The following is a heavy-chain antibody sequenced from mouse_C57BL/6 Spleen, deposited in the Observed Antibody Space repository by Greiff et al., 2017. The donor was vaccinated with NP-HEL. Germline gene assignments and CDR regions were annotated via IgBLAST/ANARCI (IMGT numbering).Heavy chain of an antibody. CDR3: AREEIYYGNPFDY. V-gene: IGHV1-54*01. CDR2: INPGSGGT. D-gene: IGHD2-1*01. CDR1: GYAFTNYL. J-gene: IGHJ2*01. Sequence: VKLQESGAELVRPGTSVKVSCKASGYAFTNYLIEWVKQRPGQGLEWIGVINPGSGGTNYNEKFKGKATLTADKSSSTAYMQLSSLTSEDSAVYFCAREEIYYGNPFDYWGQGTTLTVSS.